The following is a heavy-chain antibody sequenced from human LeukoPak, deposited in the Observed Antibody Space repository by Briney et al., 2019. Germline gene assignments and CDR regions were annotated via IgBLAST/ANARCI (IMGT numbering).Heavy chain of an antibody. V-gene: IGHV3-30*04. CDR2: ISYDGSNK. J-gene: IGHJ6*04. CDR3: ANDPPEKERPYFYGMDV. CDR1: GFTFSSYA. D-gene: IGHD1-1*01. Sequence: GGSLRLSCAASGFTFSSYAMHWVRQAPGKGLEWVAVISYDGSNKYYADSVKGRFTLSRDNSKNILYLQMDSLRVEDTAVYYCANDPPEKERPYFYGMDVWGKGTTVTVSS.